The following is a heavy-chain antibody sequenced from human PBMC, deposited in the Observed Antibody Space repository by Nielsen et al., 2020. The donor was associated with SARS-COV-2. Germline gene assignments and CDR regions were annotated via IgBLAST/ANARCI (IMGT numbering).Heavy chain of an antibody. CDR3: AKDQDDAYYYYYYMDV. V-gene: IGHV3-48*01. CDR1: GFTFSTYS. J-gene: IGHJ6*03. Sequence: GGSLRLSCAASGFTFSTYSMNWVRQAPGKGLEWVSYISTSSSPKYYADSVKGRFIISRDNSKNTLYLQMNSLRAEDTAVYYCAKDQDDAYYYYYYMDVWGKGTTVTVSS. CDR2: ISTSSSPK. D-gene: IGHD3-3*01.